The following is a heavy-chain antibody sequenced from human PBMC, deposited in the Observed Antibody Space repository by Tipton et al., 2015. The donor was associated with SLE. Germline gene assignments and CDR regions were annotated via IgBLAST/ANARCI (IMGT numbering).Heavy chain of an antibody. Sequence: LRLSCTVSGGSSSTDYWSWIRQPPGKGLEWIGSIDYSGYTNYNPSLNSRVTMSLDTSKNKFSLKLSSVTAADTAVYYCATGIIVKFSGSLPIYAYSTWGQGTMVTVSS. CDR1: GGSSSTDY. CDR2: IDYSGYT. V-gene: IGHV4-59*01. D-gene: IGHD3-16*01. CDR3: ATGIIVKFSGSLPIYAYST. J-gene: IGHJ3*01.